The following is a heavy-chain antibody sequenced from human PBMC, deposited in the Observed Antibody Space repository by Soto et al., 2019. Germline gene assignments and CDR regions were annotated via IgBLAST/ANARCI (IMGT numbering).Heavy chain of an antibody. V-gene: IGHV4-30-4*01. D-gene: IGHD6-6*01. J-gene: IGHJ5*02. CDR1: GGSISSGDYY. CDR3: ARAGFEYSSSSGALNWFDP. Sequence: SETLSLTCTVSGGSISSGDYYWSWIRQPPGKGLEWIGYIYYSGSTYYNPSLKSRVTISVDTSKNQFSLKLSSVTAADTAVYYCARAGFEYSSSSGALNWFDPWGQGTLVTVSS. CDR2: IYYSGST.